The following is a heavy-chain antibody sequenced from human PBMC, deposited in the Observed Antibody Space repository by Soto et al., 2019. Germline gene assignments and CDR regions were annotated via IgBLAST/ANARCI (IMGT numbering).Heavy chain of an antibody. CDR2: MSYDGSNK. Sequence: QVQLVESGGGVVQPGRSLRLSCAASGFTFSSYAMHWVRQAPGKGLEWVAVMSYDGSNKYYADSVKGRFTISRDNSKNTLYLQMNSLRAEDTAVYYCARGGSYGDYGGDYYYYYGMDVWGQGTTVTVSS. J-gene: IGHJ6*02. D-gene: IGHD4-17*01. V-gene: IGHV3-30-3*01. CDR1: GFTFSSYA. CDR3: ARGGSYGDYGGDYYYYYGMDV.